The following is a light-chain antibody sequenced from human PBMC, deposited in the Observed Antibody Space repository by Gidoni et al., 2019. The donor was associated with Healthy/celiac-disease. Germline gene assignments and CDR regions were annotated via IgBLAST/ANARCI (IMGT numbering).Light chain of an antibody. CDR1: KGLSNC. V-gene: IGKV1-27*01. CDR3: QKYNSAPFT. CDR2: AAS. Sequence: EIQMTQCPSSLSASVGDRVTITCRASKGLSNCLAWYQQKPGKVPKLLIYAASTLQSGVPSRFSRCGSGTDFTPTISSLQPEDVATYYCQKYNSAPFTFGPXTKVDIK. J-gene: IGKJ3*01.